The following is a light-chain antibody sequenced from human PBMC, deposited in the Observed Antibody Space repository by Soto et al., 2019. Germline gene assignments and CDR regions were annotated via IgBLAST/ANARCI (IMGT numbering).Light chain of an antibody. V-gene: IGKV3-15*01. Sequence: EIVMTQSPATLSVSPGETATLSCRASQSVRTYLAWYQQKPGQAPRLLIYAQSTRATGIPARFRGGGSGTEYTLTISSLQSEDFSIYYCLQYSALRTFGQGSQLYIK. CDR1: QSVRTY. CDR3: LQYSALRT. J-gene: IGKJ1*01. CDR2: AQS.